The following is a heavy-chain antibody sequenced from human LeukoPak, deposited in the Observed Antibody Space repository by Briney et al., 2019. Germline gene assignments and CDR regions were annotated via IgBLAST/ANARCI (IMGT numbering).Heavy chain of an antibody. J-gene: IGHJ5*02. D-gene: IGHD2-2*01. Sequence: PSETLSLTCTVSGGSISSYCWSWIRQPPGKGLEWIGYIYYSGSTNYNPSLKSRVTISVDASKNQFSLKLSSVTAADTAVYYCARLHRSTSRTFDPWGQGTLVTVSS. CDR2: IYYSGST. V-gene: IGHV4-59*08. CDR3: ARLHRSTSRTFDP. CDR1: GGSISSYC.